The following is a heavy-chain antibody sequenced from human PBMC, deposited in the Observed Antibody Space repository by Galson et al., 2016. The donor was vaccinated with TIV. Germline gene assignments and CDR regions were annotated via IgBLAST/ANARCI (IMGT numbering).Heavy chain of an antibody. J-gene: IGHJ4*02. D-gene: IGHD5-12*01. CDR2: VNDNGSV. V-gene: IGHV4-34*01. Sequence: ETLSLTCGVNGGSFRGYYWAWIRQSPGMGLEWIGDVNDNGSVDYNPSLKGPVTLSADASTTQFSLKLTPVTAADTGFYYGARNNRGFTRGYGGHFDSWGQGMLVTVSS. CDR3: ARNNRGFTRGYGGHFDS. CDR1: GGSFRGYY.